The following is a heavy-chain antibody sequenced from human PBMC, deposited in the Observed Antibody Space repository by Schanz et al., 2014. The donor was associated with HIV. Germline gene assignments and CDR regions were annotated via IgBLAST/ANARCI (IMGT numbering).Heavy chain of an antibody. J-gene: IGHJ3*02. D-gene: IGHD4-17*01. CDR1: GFTFSSYG. Sequence: QVQLVESGGGVVQPGRSLRLSCAASGFTFSSYGMHWVRQAPGKGLEWGAVISYDGSNKYYADSVKGRFTISRDNAKKTLFLQMNSLRAEDTAVYYCAKDPTYGDYGGDAFDIWGQGTMVIVSS. CDR3: AKDPTYGDYGGDAFDI. CDR2: ISYDGSNK. V-gene: IGHV3-30*19.